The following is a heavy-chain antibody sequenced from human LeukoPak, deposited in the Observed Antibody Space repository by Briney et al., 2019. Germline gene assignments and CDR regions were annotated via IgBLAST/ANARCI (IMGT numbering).Heavy chain of an antibody. Sequence: GASVKVSCKASGYTFTGYYMHWVRQAPGQGLEWMGWINPNSGGTNYAQKFQGRVTMTRDTSISTAYMELSRLRSDDTAVHYCARYTLWLGLEALDYWGQGTLVTVSS. V-gene: IGHV1-2*02. J-gene: IGHJ4*02. CDR3: ARYTLWLGLEALDY. D-gene: IGHD3-10*01. CDR1: GYTFTGYY. CDR2: INPNSGGT.